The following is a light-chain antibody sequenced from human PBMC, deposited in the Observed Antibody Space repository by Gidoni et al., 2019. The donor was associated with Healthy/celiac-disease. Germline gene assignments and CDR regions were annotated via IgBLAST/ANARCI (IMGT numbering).Light chain of an antibody. CDR2: DAS. Sequence: EIVLTQSPATLSLSPGERATLSCRASQSVSSYLAWYQQKPGQAPRLLIYDASNRATGIPAMFSGSGSGTDFTLTISSLEPEDFAVYYCQQRSNFTFGPGTKVDIK. J-gene: IGKJ3*01. CDR3: QQRSNFT. CDR1: QSVSSY. V-gene: IGKV3-11*01.